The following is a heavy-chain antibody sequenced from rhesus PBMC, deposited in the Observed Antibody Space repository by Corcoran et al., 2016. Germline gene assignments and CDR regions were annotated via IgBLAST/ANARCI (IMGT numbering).Heavy chain of an antibody. CDR3: ARVGTVSASGGGLDS. Sequence: EVQLVESGGGVVQPGGSLRLSCAASGFTFDDYAMGWVRQAPGKGLEWVSDISWNSGSTGYVDSVKGRFTISRYNAKNSLYLQMNRLRAEDTALYYCARVGTVSASGGGLDSWGQGVVVTVSS. CDR2: ISWNSGST. D-gene: IGHD5-24*01. J-gene: IGHJ6*01. CDR1: GFTFDDYA. V-gene: IGHV3-78*01.